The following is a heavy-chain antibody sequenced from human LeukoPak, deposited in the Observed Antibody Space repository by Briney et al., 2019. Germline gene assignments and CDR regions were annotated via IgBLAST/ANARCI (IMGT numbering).Heavy chain of an antibody. CDR1: GGSISSYY. V-gene: IGHV4-59*01. CDR2: IYYSGST. D-gene: IGHD5-24*01. Sequence: SETLSLTCTVSGGSISSYYWSWIRKPPGKGLEWIGYIYYSGSTNYNPSLKSRVTISVDTSKNQFSLKLSSVTAADTAVYYCARLDDGYYLDYWGQGTLVTVSS. J-gene: IGHJ4*02. CDR3: ARLDDGYYLDY.